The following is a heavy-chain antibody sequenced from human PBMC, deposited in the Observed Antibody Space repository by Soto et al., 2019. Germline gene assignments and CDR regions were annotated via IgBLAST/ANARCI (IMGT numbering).Heavy chain of an antibody. CDR2: ISGSGGST. J-gene: IGHJ6*03. CDR3: AKDPGQLERRIDYYYYYMDV. D-gene: IGHD1-1*01. Sequence: GGSLRLSCAASGFTFSSYAMSWVRQAPGKGLEWVSAISGSGGSTYYADSVKGRFTISRDNSKNTLYLQMNSLRAEDTAVYYCAKDPGQLERRIDYYYYYMDVWGKGTTVTVSS. V-gene: IGHV3-23*01. CDR1: GFTFSSYA.